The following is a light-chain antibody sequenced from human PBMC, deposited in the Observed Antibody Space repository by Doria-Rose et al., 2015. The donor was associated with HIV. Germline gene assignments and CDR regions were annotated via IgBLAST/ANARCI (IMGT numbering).Light chain of an antibody. CDR2: DAS. CDR1: QRVKSSY. J-gene: IGKJ5*01. Sequence: EIVLTQSPGTLSLSPGERATLSCRASQRVKSSYLAWYQQKPGQSPRLIIYDASTRATGIPDRFSGSGSGTDFTLTISRLEPEDVAAYYCQQYGTSRGTFGQGTRLEIK. V-gene: IGKV3-20*01. CDR3: QQYGTSRGT.